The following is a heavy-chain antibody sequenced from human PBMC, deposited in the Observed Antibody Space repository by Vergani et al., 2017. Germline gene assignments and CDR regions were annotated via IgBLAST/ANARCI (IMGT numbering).Heavy chain of an antibody. CDR3: ARERPMITFGGSPPNDY. V-gene: IGHV4-39*07. CDR2: IYYSGST. Sequence: QLQLQESGPGLVKPSETLSLTCTVSGGPISSSSYYWGWIRQPPGKGLEWIGSIYYSGSTYYNPSLKSRVTISVDTSKNQFSLKLSSVTAAETAVYYCARERPMITFGGSPPNDYWGQGTLVTVSS. D-gene: IGHD3-16*01. CDR1: GGPISSSSYY. J-gene: IGHJ4*02.